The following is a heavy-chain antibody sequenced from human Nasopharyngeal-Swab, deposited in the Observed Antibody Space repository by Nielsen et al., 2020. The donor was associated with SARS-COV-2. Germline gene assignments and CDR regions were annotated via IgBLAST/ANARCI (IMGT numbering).Heavy chain of an antibody. CDR3: ANRRLEGIDV. CDR2: INPSGGDT. CDR1: GYTFTPYN. Sequence: SVNVSCKASGYTFTPYNVHWVRQAPGQGLELMGRINPSGGDTGYAQKFQGRVTMTRDTSTSTVYMEVSSLRSEDTAVYYCANRRLEGIDVWGQGTTVTVSS. V-gene: IGHV1-46*01. D-gene: IGHD1-1*01. J-gene: IGHJ6*02.